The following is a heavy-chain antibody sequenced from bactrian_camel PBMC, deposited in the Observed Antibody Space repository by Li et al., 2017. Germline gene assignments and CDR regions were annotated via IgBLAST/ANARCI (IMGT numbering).Heavy chain of an antibody. V-gene: IGHV3S53*01. J-gene: IGHJ4*01. D-gene: IGHD2*01. CDR1: ENTYTGSRNC. Sequence: VQLVESGGGSAQAGGSLTLSCTYSSENTYTGSRNCMAWFRQAPGNECEPVASIGSEGPTYYSDSVKGRFTISQDNAKNTVYLQMNGLKPEDTAAYFCEADSPSLRHYSSLRHSGCGYWGQGTQVTVS. CDR3: EADSPSLRHYSSLRHSGCGY. CDR2: IGSEGPT.